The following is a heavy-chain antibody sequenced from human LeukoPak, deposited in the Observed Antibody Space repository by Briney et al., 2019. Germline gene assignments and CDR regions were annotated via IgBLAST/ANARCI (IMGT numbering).Heavy chain of an antibody. CDR2: IYSDGNT. V-gene: IGHV3-53*01. CDR3: ASSLKQLGRGQTYYYDSSGYYY. D-gene: IGHD3-22*01. Sequence: GGSLRLSCAASGFNVSSNYMTWVRQAPGKGLEWVSVIYSDGNTYYADSVKGRFIISRDNSKNTLSLQMNSLRAEDTAIYYCASSLKQLGRGQTYYYDSSGYYYWGQGTLVTVSS. CDR1: GFNVSSNY. J-gene: IGHJ4*02.